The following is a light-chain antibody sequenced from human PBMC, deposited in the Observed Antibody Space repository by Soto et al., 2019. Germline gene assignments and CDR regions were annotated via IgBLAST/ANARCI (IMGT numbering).Light chain of an antibody. CDR2: GNS. CDR3: QSYDSSLSGWV. Sequence: QSVLTQPPSVSGAPGQRVTISCTGSSSNIGAGYDVHWYQLLPGTAPKLLIYGNSNRPSGLPYRFAGSKSGTSASLAITGLQAEDEADYYCQSYDSSLSGWVFGGGTKVTVL. V-gene: IGLV1-40*01. CDR1: SSNIGAGYD. J-gene: IGLJ3*02.